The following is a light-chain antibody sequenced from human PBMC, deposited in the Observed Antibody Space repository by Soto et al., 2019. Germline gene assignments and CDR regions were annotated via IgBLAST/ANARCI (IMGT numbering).Light chain of an antibody. Sequence: VLTQSPVTLSLSPGERATLSCRASQSFRGLLAWYQQKPGQAPRLLIYDVYNTATGTPPMFSGSGSGTAFTLTISSLQPEDSAVYYCQQRHMWPITFGQGTRLEIK. V-gene: IGKV3-11*01. J-gene: IGKJ5*01. CDR2: DVY. CDR1: QSFRGL. CDR3: QQRHMWPIT.